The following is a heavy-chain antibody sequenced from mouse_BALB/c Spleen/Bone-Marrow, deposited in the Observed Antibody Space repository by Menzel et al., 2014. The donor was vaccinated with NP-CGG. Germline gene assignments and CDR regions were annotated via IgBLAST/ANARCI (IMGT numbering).Heavy chain of an antibody. CDR2: IFPRNGST. J-gene: IGHJ2*01. CDR3: ARRDYYGSTYGFDY. CDR1: GYSLTSYY. Sequence: QVQLKQSGPGLVKPGASVKISCKASGYSLTSYYIHWVKQRPGQGLEWIGWIFPRNGSTKYNEKFKGKATLTADTSSSTAYMQLSSLTSEDSAVYFCARRDYYGSTYGFDYWGQGTTLTVSS. V-gene: IGHV1-66*01. D-gene: IGHD1-1*01.